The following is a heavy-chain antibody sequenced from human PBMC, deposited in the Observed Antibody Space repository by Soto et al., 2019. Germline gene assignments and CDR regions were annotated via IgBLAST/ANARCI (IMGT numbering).Heavy chain of an antibody. J-gene: IGHJ4*02. D-gene: IGHD6-13*01. CDR3: AKDGPTQIAAAGTEFDY. Sequence: EVQLLESGGGLVQPGGSLRLSCEASGFTFSSYAMSWVHQAPGKGLEWVSAISGSGGSTYYADSVKGRFTISRDNSKNTLYLQMNSLRAEDTAVYYCAKDGPTQIAAAGTEFDYWGQGTLVTVSS. CDR2: ISGSGGST. V-gene: IGHV3-23*01. CDR1: GFTFSSYA.